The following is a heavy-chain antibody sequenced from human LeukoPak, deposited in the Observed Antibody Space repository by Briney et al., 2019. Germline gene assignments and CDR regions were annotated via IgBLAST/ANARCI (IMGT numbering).Heavy chain of an antibody. Sequence: GGSLRLSYAASGFTFSSYAMSWVRQAPGKGLEWVSAISGSGGSTYYADSVKGRFTISRDNSKNTLYLQMNSLRAEDTAVYYCAKDLLPSSTSCLPDYWGQGTLVTVSS. CDR1: GFTFSSYA. D-gene: IGHD2-2*01. CDR2: ISGSGGST. V-gene: IGHV3-23*01. J-gene: IGHJ4*02. CDR3: AKDLLPSSTSCLPDY.